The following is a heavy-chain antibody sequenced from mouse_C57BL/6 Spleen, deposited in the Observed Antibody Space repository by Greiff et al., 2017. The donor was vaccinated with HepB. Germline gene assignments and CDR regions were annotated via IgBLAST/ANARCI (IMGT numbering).Heavy chain of an antibody. J-gene: IGHJ2*01. Sequence: EVQLVESGGGLVKPGGSLKLSCAASGFTFSDYGMHWVRQAPEKGLEWVAYISSGSSTIYYADTVKGRFTISRDNAKNTRFLQMTSLRSEDTAMYYCARKDLVGAYFDYWGQGTTLTVSS. D-gene: IGHD1-1*02. V-gene: IGHV5-17*01. CDR2: ISSGSSTI. CDR1: GFTFSDYG. CDR3: ARKDLVGAYFDY.